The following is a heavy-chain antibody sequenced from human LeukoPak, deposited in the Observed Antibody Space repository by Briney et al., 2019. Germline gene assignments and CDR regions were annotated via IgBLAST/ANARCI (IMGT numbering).Heavy chain of an antibody. D-gene: IGHD2-8*01. Sequence: ETLSLTSTVPVGSIGSGSYYWGWTRQPAGKGREWIGYIYYSGSTNYNPSLKSRVTISVDTSKNQFSLKLSSVTAAGTAVYYCAREVYRYFDYWGQGTLVTVSS. CDR2: IYYSGST. CDR1: VGSIGSGSYY. CDR3: AREVYRYFDY. J-gene: IGHJ4*02. V-gene: IGHV4-61*10.